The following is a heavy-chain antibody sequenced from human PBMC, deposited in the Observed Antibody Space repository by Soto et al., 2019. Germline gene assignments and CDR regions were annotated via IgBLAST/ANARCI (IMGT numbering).Heavy chain of an antibody. CDR2: IYWDDDK. CDR1: GFSLSTSGVG. Sequence: QITLKESGPTLVKPTQTLTLTCTFSGFSLSTSGVGVGWIRQPPGKALEWLALIYWDDDKRYSPSLKSRLTITKNTSKNQVVLTMTNMDPEDTAIYYCAHSYCSSTSCQNWFDPWGQGTLVTVSS. V-gene: IGHV2-5*02. CDR3: AHSYCSSTSCQNWFDP. J-gene: IGHJ5*02. D-gene: IGHD2-2*01.